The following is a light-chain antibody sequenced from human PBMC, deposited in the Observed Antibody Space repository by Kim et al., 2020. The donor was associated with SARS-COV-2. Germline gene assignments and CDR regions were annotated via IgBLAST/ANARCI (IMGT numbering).Light chain of an antibody. CDR3: SSYTSSSTLAYV. J-gene: IGLJ1*01. CDR1: SSAVGGYNY. CDR2: EVS. Sequence: QSALTQPASVSGSPGQSITISCTGTSSAVGGYNYVSWYQQHPGKAPKLMIYEVSNRPSGVSNRFSGSESGNTASLTISGLQAEDEADYYCSSYTSSSTLAYVFGTGTKVTV. V-gene: IGLV2-14*01.